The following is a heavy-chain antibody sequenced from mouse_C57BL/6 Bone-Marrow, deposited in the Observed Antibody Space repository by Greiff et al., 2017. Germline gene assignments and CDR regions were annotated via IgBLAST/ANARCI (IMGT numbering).Heavy chain of an antibody. CDR1: GYSFTGYY. CDR2: INPSTGGT. J-gene: IGHJ2*01. Sequence: VQLQQSGPELVKPGASVKISCKASGYSFTGYYMNWVKQSPEKSLEWIGEINPSTGGTTYNQKFKAKATLTVDKSSSTAYMQLKSLTSEDSAVYYCARRGYVFDYWGQGTTRTVSS. D-gene: IGHD3-1*01. V-gene: IGHV1-42*01. CDR3: ARRGYVFDY.